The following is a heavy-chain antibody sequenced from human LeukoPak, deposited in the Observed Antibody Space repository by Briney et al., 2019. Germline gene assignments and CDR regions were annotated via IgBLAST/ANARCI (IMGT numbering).Heavy chain of an antibody. CDR3: ARAGTDYDILTGYWAY. CDR1: GGTFSSYA. J-gene: IGHJ4*02. D-gene: IGHD3-9*01. V-gene: IGHV1-69*06. CDR2: IIPIFGTA. Sequence: GASVKVSCKASGGTFSSYAISWVRQAPGQGLEWMGGIIPIFGTANYAQKFQGRATITADKSTSTAYMELSSLRSEDTAVYYCARAGTDYDILTGYWAYWGQGTLVTVSS.